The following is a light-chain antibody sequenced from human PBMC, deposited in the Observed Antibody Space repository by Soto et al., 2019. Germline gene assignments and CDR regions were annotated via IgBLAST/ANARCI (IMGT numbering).Light chain of an antibody. J-gene: IGLJ1*01. CDR1: SSDVGTYNY. CDR3: CSYAGSPRYV. V-gene: IGLV2-11*01. Sequence: QSALTQPRSVSGSLGQSVTISCTGTSSDVGTYNYVSWYQQHPGKAPKVMIYDVSERPSGVPDRFSGSKSGNTASLTISGHQAEAEADYYCCSYAGSPRYVLGTGTKLTVL. CDR2: DVS.